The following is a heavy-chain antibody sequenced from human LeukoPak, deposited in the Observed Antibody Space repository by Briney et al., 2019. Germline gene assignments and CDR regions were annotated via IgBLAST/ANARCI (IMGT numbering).Heavy chain of an antibody. CDR3: AKVSGYYYGDSYFDY. V-gene: IGHV3-23*01. CDR1: GFTFSSYA. CDR2: ISGGGGST. D-gene: IGHD3-22*01. J-gene: IGHJ4*02. Sequence: PGGSLRLSCAASGFTFSSYAMSWVRQAPGKGLEWVTAISGGGGSTYYADSVKGRFTISRDNSKNTLYLQMNSLRAEDTAVYYCAKVSGYYYGDSYFDYWGQGTLVTVSS.